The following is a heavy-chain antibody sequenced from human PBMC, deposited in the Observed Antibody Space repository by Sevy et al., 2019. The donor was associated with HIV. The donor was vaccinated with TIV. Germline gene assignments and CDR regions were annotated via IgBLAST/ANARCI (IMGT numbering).Heavy chain of an antibody. CDR2: INQEGKEK. CDR1: EFSFKSYW. J-gene: IGHJ6*02. CDR3: ARTGAYAGTYPYDYGMDV. V-gene: IGHV3-7*03. D-gene: IGHD3-16*02. Sequence: GGSLRLSCVASEFSFKSYWMSWVRQAPGKGLEWVANINQEGKEKHYVGSVKGRFTISRDNGKNSMYLQMNSLRVEDTAVHYCARTGAYAGTYPYDYGMDVWGQGTTVTVS.